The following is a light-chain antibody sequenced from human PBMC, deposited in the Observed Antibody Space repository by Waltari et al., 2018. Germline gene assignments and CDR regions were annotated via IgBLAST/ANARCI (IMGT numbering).Light chain of an antibody. CDR1: QSVSSTY. CDR3: QQYGRPPQA. J-gene: IGKJ1*01. CDR2: GSS. V-gene: IGKV3-20*01. Sequence: EIVLTQSPGTLSLSPGERATLSCRASQSVSSTYLGWYQQKPGQAPRLLIYGSSSRATGIPDRFSGSRSGTDFTLTISRLEPEDFAVYYCQQYGRPPQAFGQGTKVEIK.